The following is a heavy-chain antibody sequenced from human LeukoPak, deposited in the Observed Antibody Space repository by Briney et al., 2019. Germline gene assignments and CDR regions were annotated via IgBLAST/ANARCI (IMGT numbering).Heavy chain of an antibody. V-gene: IGHV3-30*04. CDR1: GFTFSSYA. CDR2: ISYDGSNK. Sequence: GGSLRLSCAASGFTFSSYAMHWVRQAPGKGLEWVAVISYDGSNKYYADSVKGRFTISRDNSKNTLYLQMNSLGAEDTAVYYCARDQSGYDSFYYYGMDVWGQGTTVTVSS. J-gene: IGHJ6*02. CDR3: ARDQSGYDSFYYYGMDV. D-gene: IGHD5-12*01.